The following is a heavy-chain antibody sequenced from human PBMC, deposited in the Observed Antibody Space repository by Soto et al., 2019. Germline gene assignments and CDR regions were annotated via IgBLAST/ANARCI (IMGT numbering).Heavy chain of an antibody. V-gene: IGHV4-39*01. D-gene: IGHD1-20*01. Sequence: PSETLSLTCTVSGGSISSSSYYWGWIRQSPGKGPEWIGSVFYTGFTSYNPSLESRVSVSVDTSKSQFSLKLSAVTAADTAVYYCATSQKGYNWNYFDHWGQGALVTVS. CDR1: GGSISSSSYY. J-gene: IGHJ4*02. CDR3: ATSQKGYNWNYFDH. CDR2: VFYTGFT.